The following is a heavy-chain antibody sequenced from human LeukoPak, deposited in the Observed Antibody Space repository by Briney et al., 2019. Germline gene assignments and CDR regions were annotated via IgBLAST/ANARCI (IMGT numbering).Heavy chain of an antibody. Sequence: AGGSLRLSCAASGFIFSNYDMSWVRQAPGKGLEWVACIGGSGGAILYADSVKGRFTISRDNSKSTLYLQMNSLRADDTALYFCAKWMSRIQAFDIWGQGTMVTVS. D-gene: IGHD5-12*01. J-gene: IGHJ3*02. V-gene: IGHV3-23*01. CDR3: AKWMSRIQAFDI. CDR2: IGGSGGAI. CDR1: GFIFSNYD.